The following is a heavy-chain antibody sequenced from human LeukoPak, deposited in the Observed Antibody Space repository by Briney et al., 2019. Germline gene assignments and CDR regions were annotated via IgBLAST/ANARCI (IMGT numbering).Heavy chain of an antibody. CDR3: AREAIAGTGNYFDY. D-gene: IGHD1/OR15-1a*01. V-gene: IGHV4-31*03. Sequence: PSETLSLTCTVSGGSISSGGYYWSWIRQHPGKGLEWIGYIYYSGSTYYNPSLKSRVTISVDTSKNQFSLKLSSVTAADTAADTAVYFCAREAIAGTGNYFDYWGQGTLVTVSS. J-gene: IGHJ4*02. CDR1: GGSISSGGYY. CDR2: IYYSGST.